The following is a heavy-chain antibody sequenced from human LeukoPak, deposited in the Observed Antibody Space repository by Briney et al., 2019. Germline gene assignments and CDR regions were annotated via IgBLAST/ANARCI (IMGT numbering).Heavy chain of an antibody. V-gene: IGHV1-2*02. J-gene: IGHJ4*02. D-gene: IGHD3-9*01. CDR1: GYTFTDYY. CDR2: INPKIGGT. CDR3: ARDSSRRPQKYDIATSFSTEN. Sequence: GSVKVSCKTSGYTFTDYYIHWVRQAPGQGLESMGWINPKIGGTNYAPRFQGRVSMTSDTSITTAYMQLRRVTSDDTAVYYCARDSSRRPQKYDIATSFSTENWGQGTLVAVSS.